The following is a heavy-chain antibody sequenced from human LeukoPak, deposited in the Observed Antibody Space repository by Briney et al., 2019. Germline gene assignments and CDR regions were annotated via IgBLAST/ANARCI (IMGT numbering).Heavy chain of an antibody. CDR3: TKEIYGDPTGGRFQH. CDR2: ISGSGGST. V-gene: IGHV3-23*01. J-gene: IGHJ1*01. D-gene: IGHD4-17*01. Sequence: GGSLRLSCAASGFTFTSYAMSWVRQVSGKGLEWVSVISGSGGSTYYAESVKGRFTISRDNSKNTLYLQMRSLRAEDTAVYYCTKEIYGDPTGGRFQHWGQGTLVTVSS. CDR1: GFTFTSYA.